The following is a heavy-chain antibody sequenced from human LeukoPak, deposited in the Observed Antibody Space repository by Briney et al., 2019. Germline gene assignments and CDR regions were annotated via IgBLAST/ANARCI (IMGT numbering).Heavy chain of an antibody. D-gene: IGHD3-10*01. J-gene: IGHJ4*01. V-gene: IGHV1-69*13. CDR1: GCTFSSYA. CDR3: ATVKIGEFHIDY. CDR2: IIPIFGTP. Sequence: GASVKVSCKASGCTFSSYAITWVRQAPGQGLEWMGGIIPIFGTPHYAQKFQGRVTIAADESTSTSYMELSSLRSEDTAVYYCATVKIGEFHIDYWGQGTLVTVSS.